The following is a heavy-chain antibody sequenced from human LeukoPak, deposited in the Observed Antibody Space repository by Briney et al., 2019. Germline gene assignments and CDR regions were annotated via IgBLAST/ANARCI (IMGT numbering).Heavy chain of an antibody. CDR3: ARLKSVLLWFGELLSYYFDY. CDR1: GGSISSSSYY. CDR2: IYYSGST. J-gene: IGHJ4*02. Sequence: SETLSLTCIVSGGSISSSSYYWGWIRQPPGKGLEWIGSIYYSGSTYYNPSLKSRVTISVDTSKNQFSLKLSSVTAADTAVYYCARLKSVLLWFGELLSYYFDYWGQGTLVTVSA. V-gene: IGHV4-39*01. D-gene: IGHD3-10*01.